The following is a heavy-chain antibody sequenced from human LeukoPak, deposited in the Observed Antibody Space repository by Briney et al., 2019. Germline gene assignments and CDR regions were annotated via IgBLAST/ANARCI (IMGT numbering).Heavy chain of an antibody. CDR2: ISAYNGNT. V-gene: IGHV1-18*01. CDR3: ARGWNYDSSGYYYLAY. CDR1: GYTFTSYG. J-gene: IGHJ4*02. Sequence: ASVKVSCKASGYTFTSYGISWVRQAPGQGLEWMGWISAYNGNTNYAQKLQGRVTMTTDTSTSTVYMELRRLRSDDTAVYYCARGWNYDSSGYYYLAYWGQGTLVIVSS. D-gene: IGHD3-22*01.